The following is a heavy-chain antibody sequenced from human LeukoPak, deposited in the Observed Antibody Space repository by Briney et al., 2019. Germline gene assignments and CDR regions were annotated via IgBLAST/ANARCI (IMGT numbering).Heavy chain of an antibody. J-gene: IGHJ2*01. CDR3: ARLHDYYWYFDL. V-gene: IGHV1-46*01. Sequence: ASVTVSFKASGYTFIRNHIHWVRQAPGQGREGMGIITPSGGSTTYAHKFQGTVTMTRDTSTSTVYMELSSLRSEDTAVYYCARLHDYYWYFDLWGRGTLVTVSS. D-gene: IGHD5-12*01. CDR1: GYTFIRNH. CDR2: ITPSGGST.